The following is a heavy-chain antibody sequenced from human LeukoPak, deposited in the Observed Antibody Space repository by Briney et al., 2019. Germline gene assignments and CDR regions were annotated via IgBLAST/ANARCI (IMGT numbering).Heavy chain of an antibody. J-gene: IGHJ4*02. D-gene: IGHD5-24*01. V-gene: IGHV3-11*01. CDR2: ISSSGNII. CDR3: ARQGRDGYKFDF. Sequence: GGSLRLSCAGSGFTFSDYYMSWIRQAPGKGLEWVSYISSSGNIIYYADSVKDRFTISRDNARNSLYLQMNSLRAEDTALYYCARQGRDGYKFDFWGQGTLVTVSS. CDR1: GFTFSDYY.